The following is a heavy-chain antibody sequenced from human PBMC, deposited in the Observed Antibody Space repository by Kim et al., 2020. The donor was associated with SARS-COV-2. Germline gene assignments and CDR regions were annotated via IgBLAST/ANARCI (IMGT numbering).Heavy chain of an antibody. D-gene: IGHD3-16*01. J-gene: IGHJ4*02. CDR1: EFPFSIYG. V-gene: IGHV3-30*18. CDR3: AKDGGRIFDY. CDR2: MSFDGSNK. Sequence: GGSLRLSCEASEFPFSIYGMHWVRQAPGKGLEWVAVMSFDGSNKDYADSVKGRFTISRDNSKNALYLQMNSLRAEDTAVYYCAKDGGRIFDYWRQGTLVPVSS.